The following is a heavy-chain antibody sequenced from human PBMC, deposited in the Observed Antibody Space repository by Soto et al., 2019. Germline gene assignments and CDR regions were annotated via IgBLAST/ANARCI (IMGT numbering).Heavy chain of an antibody. J-gene: IGHJ4*02. Sequence: PSETLSLTCAVSGGSISGGGFSWSWIRQPPGKDLEWIGYILHTGGTQYNPSLKSRVSMSVDKSKNQFSLHLTSVTAADTAVYYCARLQFGEGFDYWGQGALVTVSS. CDR1: GGSISGGGFS. D-gene: IGHD3-10*01. CDR3: ARLQFGEGFDY. V-gene: IGHV4-30-2*01. CDR2: ILHTGGT.